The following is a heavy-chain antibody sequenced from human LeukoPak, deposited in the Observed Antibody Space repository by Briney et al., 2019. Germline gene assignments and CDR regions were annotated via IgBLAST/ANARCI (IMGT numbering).Heavy chain of an antibody. D-gene: IGHD4-17*01. CDR2: IGGSGDNT. J-gene: IGHJ4*02. V-gene: IGHV3-23*01. CDR3: AKGRGTTVTSAANY. Sequence: GGSLRLSCAASGFTFSSYAMGWVRQAPGKGLEWVSSIGGSGDNTFYADSVKDRFTISRDNSKNTLFLQMNSLRAEDTAVYYCAKGRGTTVTSAANYWGQGTLVTVSS. CDR1: GFTFSSYA.